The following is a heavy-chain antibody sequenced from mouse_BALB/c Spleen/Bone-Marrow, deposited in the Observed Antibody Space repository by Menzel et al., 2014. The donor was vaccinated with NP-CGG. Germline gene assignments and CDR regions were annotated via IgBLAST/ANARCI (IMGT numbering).Heavy chain of an antibody. CDR1: GFNIEDTY. CDR3: AEITTAAYYVMDY. J-gene: IGHJ4*01. CDR2: IDPANGNT. D-gene: IGHD1-2*01. V-gene: IGHV14-3*02. Sequence: VQLQQSGAELMKPGASVKLSCTASGFNIEDTYMHWVKQRPEQGLEWIGRIDPANGNTKYDPKFQGKATITADTSSNTAYLQLSSLTSEDTAVYYCAEITTAAYYVMDYWGQGTSVTVSS.